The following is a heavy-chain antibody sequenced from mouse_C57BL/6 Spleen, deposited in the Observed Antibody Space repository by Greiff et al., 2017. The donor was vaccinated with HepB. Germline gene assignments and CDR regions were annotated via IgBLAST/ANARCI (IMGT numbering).Heavy chain of an antibody. V-gene: IGHV1-82*01. CDR2: IYPGDGDT. CDR3: ARGGYYGNLFDY. CDR1: GYAFSSSW. D-gene: IGHD2-1*01. Sequence: QVQLQQSGPELVKPGASVKISCKASGYAFSSSWMNWVKQRPGKGLEWIGRIYPGDGDTNYNGKFKGKATLTADKSSSTAYMQLSSLTSEDSAVDFCARGGYYGNLFDYWGQGTTLTVSS. J-gene: IGHJ2*01.